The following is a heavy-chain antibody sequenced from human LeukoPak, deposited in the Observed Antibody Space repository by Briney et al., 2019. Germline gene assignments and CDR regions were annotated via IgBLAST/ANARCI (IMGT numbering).Heavy chain of an antibody. Sequence: GGSLRLSCAATGFTFCNYGMHWVRQAPGKGREGVTFLYYEGGKTYHTDSVRGLFSISRDNPKNTVYLQLNSQRPEVTAFYYCAKATFGYFSTTSCSVFHFYIDVWGKGTTVIVSS. CDR3: AKATFGYFSTTSCSVFHFYIDV. V-gene: IGHV3-30*02. CDR2: LYYEGGKT. D-gene: IGHD2-2*03. J-gene: IGHJ6*03. CDR1: GFTFCNYG.